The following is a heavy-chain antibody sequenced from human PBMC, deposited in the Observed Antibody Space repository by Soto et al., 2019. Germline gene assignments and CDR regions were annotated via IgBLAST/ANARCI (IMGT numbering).Heavy chain of an antibody. D-gene: IGHD3-10*01. J-gene: IGHJ4*02. V-gene: IGHV4-39*01. CDR1: GGSISSSIYY. CDR2: IYYSGST. CDR3: ARQGGTTMVRGTFKG. Sequence: SETLSLTCTVAGGSISSSIYYWGWIRQPPGKGLEWIGSIYYSGSTYYNPSLKSRVTISVDTSKNQFSLKLSSVTAADTAVYYCARQGGTTMVRGTFKGWGQGTLVTVSS.